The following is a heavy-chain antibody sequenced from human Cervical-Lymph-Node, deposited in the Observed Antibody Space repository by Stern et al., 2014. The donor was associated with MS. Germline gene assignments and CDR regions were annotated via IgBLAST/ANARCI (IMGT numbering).Heavy chain of an antibody. CDR3: ARDCKLRYFDPTSRCAFDI. V-gene: IGHV1-46*01. J-gene: IGHJ3*02. Sequence: VQLVESGAEVKKPGASVKVSCKASGYTFTSYYMHWVRQAPGQGLEWMGIINPSGGSTSYAQKFQGRVTMTRDTSTSTVYMELSSLRSEDTAVYYCARDCKLRYFDPTSRCAFDIWGQGTMVTVSS. D-gene: IGHD3-9*01. CDR1: GYTFTSYY. CDR2: INPSGGST.